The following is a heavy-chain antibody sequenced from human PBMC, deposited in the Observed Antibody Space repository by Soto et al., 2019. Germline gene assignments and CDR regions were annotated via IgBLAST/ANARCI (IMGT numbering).Heavy chain of an antibody. Sequence: QVQLVQSGAEVKKPGASVKVSCKASGYTFSDHDINWVRQASGQGPEWLGWMNPNSGDTGYAQNFQGTVTMPRDTSKRTSYIEQSSLRSEYTAVYYCARVGGNWNDDYFDYWGQGTLVTVSS. CDR1: GYTFSDHD. CDR2: MNPNSGDT. V-gene: IGHV1-8*01. J-gene: IGHJ4*02. CDR3: ARVGGNWNDDYFDY. D-gene: IGHD1-1*01.